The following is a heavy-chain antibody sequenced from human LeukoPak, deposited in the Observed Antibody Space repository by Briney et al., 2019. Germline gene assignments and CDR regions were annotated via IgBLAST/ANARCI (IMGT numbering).Heavy chain of an antibody. Sequence: GGSLRLSCEASGFSFSSYAMHWVRQAPGKGLEWVSAISGSGGSTYYADSVKGRFTISRDNSKNTLYLQMNSLRAEDTAVYYCAKVPRGWVYYFDYWGQGTLVTVSS. J-gene: IGHJ4*02. CDR3: AKVPRGWVYYFDY. V-gene: IGHV3-23*01. CDR2: ISGSGGST. D-gene: IGHD2-2*01. CDR1: GFSFSSYA.